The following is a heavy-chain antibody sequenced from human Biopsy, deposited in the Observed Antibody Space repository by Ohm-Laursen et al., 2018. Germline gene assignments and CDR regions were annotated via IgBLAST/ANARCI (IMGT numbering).Heavy chain of an antibody. CDR2: IIPILGTV. V-gene: IGHV1-69*04. Sequence: SVKVSCKASGDTFTTSAISWVRQVPGQGLDWMGRIIPILGTVDYGQNFQGRVTIRADTSTTFLELTSLRYGDTAVCYCASGDIGGIGLDVWGLGTTVTVSS. CDR1: GDTFTTSA. CDR3: ASGDIGGIGLDV. D-gene: IGHD3-10*01. J-gene: IGHJ6*02.